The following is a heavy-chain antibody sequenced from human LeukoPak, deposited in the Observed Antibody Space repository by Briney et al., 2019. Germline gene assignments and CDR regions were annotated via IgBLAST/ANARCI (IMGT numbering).Heavy chain of an antibody. Sequence: GGSLRLSCEASGFTFSAYSMNWVRQAPGKGLEWVSSITGSSTYIHYADSVKGRFTTSRDNAKDVLYLQMDSLRVDDTAVYYCARGFVDYVWGSYPSAYWGQGILVTVSS. D-gene: IGHD3-16*01. J-gene: IGHJ4*02. CDR1: GFTFSAYS. V-gene: IGHV3-21*06. CDR3: ARGFVDYVWGSYPSAY. CDR2: ITGSSTYI.